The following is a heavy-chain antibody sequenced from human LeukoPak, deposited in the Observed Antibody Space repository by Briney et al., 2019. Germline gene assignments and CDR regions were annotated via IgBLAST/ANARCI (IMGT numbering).Heavy chain of an antibody. CDR1: GGSIRSYY. J-gene: IGHJ4*02. CDR2: IYTTGTT. V-gene: IGHV4-4*07. D-gene: IGHD2/OR15-2a*01. Sequence: SETLSLTCDVSGGSIRSYYWGWVRQPAGKGLEWIGRIYTTGTTDFNPSLKSRLTMSVDTSKNQFSLNLTSVTAADTAVYFCARQSYTAAYYFLDFWSPGTLVTVSS. CDR3: ARQSYTAAYYFLDF.